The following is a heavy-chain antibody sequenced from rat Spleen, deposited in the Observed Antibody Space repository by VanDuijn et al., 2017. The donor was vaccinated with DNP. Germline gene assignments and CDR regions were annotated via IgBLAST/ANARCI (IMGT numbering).Heavy chain of an antibody. J-gene: IGHJ2*01. CDR1: GYSITSNY. CDR2: INIAGST. Sequence: EVQLQESGPGLVKPSQSLSLTCSVTGYSITSNYWGWIRKFPGNKLEWMGYINIAGSTNYNPSLRSRISITRDTSKNQFFVQLNSVTTEDTATYYCARWSRYFDYWGQGVMVTVSS. V-gene: IGHV3-3*01. CDR3: ARWSRYFDY.